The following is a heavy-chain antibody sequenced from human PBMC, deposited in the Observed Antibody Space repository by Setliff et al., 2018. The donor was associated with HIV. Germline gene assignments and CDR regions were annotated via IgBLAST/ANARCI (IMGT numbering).Heavy chain of an antibody. D-gene: IGHD6-13*01. V-gene: IGHV4-34*01. CDR2: ISHSGST. CDR3: VASSSWSCRLNY. J-gene: IGHJ4*02. CDR1: GGPSSGY. Sequence: SETLSLTCAVYGGPSSGYWSWVRQSPGKGLEWIGEISHSGSTNYNLSLKSRPAISADTSKKQFSLKLTSVTAADTGIYYCVASSSWSCRLNYWGQGTQVTVSS.